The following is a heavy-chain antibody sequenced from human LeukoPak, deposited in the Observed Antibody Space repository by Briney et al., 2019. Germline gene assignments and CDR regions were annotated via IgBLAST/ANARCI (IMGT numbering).Heavy chain of an antibody. Sequence: PGGSLRLSCAASGFTFSSHAMSWVRQAPGRGLEWVSAIRGDGATIFYADSVKGRITVSRDNSKNTLYLQMNSLRAEDTAVYYCAKDLWVYDSSGLDYWGQGTLVTVSS. D-gene: IGHD3-22*01. CDR1: GFTFSSHA. CDR2: IRGDGATI. CDR3: AKDLWVYDSSGLDY. J-gene: IGHJ4*02. V-gene: IGHV3-23*01.